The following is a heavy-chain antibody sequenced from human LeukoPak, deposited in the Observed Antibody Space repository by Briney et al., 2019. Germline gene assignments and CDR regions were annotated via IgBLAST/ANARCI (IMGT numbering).Heavy chain of an antibody. J-gene: IGHJ5*02. CDR2: INSHNGDT. CDR3: ARDFFRGTARIVNGLDP. D-gene: IGHD1-26*01. Sequence: GSVKVSCKASGYTFTGYYIHWVRQAPGEELEWIGWINSHNGDTKYVQKFQDRVTVTTDTSISTAYLDLRGLTSDDTAVYFCARDFFRGTARIVNGLDPWGQGTLVSVSS. V-gene: IGHV1-2*02. CDR1: GYTFTGYY.